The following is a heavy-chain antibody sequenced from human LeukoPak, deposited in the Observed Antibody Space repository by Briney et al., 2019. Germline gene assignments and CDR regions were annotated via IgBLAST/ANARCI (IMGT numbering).Heavy chain of an antibody. CDR3: ARGPVSTHGMDV. J-gene: IGHJ6*02. CDR2: RNPNSGRT. CDR1: GYTFTNYD. D-gene: IGHD6-13*01. V-gene: IGHV1-8*01. Sequence: GASVKVACKASGYTFTNYDMNWVRQTTGQGLEWMGWRNPNSGRTGFAQKFQGRLTMTADTSISTAYMELSSLTSDDTAVYYCARGPVSTHGMDVWGQGTTVTVSS.